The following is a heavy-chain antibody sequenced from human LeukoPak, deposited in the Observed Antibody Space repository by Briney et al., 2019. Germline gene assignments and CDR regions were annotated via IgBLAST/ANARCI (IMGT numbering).Heavy chain of an antibody. J-gene: IGHJ4*02. CDR1: GFSFSGHW. D-gene: IGHD6-13*01. CDR3: ARGPSSNWSGLGF. V-gene: IGHV3-74*01. Sequence: GGSLRLSCAASGFSFSGHWMHWARQLPGKGLVWVSRISPTGSTTSYADSVKGRFTVSRDNAKNTLYLPVNNLRAEDTAVYYCARGPSSNWSGLGFWGQGTLLTVSS. CDR2: ISPTGSTT.